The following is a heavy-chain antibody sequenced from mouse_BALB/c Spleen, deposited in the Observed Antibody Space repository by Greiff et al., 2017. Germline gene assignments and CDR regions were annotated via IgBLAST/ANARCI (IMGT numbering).Heavy chain of an antibody. Sequence: EVKLVESGPSLVKPSQTLSLTCSVTGDSITSGYWNWIRKFPGNKLGYMGYISYSGSTYYNPSLKSRISITRDTSKNQYYLQLNSVTTEDTATYYCARYGPVPYFDYWGQGTTLTVSS. CDR2: ISYSGST. CDR3: ARYGPVPYFDY. V-gene: IGHV3-8*02. J-gene: IGHJ2*01. CDR1: GDSITSGY.